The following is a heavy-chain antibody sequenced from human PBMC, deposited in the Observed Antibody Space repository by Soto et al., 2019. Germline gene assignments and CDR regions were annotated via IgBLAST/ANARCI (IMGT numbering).Heavy chain of an antibody. CDR2: IWYDGSNK. CDR3: ARDADYSSSSLTYHFDY. CDR1: GFTFSSYG. D-gene: IGHD6-6*01. Sequence: GGSLRLSCAASGFTFSSYGMHWVRQAPGKGLEWVAVIWYDGSNKYYADSVKGRFTISRDNSKNTLYLQMNSLRAEDTAVYYCARDADYSSSSLTYHFDYWGQGTLVIVSS. J-gene: IGHJ4*02. V-gene: IGHV3-33*01.